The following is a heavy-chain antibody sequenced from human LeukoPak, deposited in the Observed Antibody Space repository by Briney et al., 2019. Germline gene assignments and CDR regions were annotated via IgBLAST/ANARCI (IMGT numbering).Heavy chain of an antibody. Sequence: GEINHSPSPNYNPSLKSRVNISVDTSKKQFSLKLSSVTAADTAVYYCARPRGVRGVYFDYWGQGTLVTVSS. J-gene: IGHJ4*02. CDR2: INHSPSP. CDR3: ARPRGVRGVYFDY. D-gene: IGHD3-10*01. V-gene: IGHV4-34*01.